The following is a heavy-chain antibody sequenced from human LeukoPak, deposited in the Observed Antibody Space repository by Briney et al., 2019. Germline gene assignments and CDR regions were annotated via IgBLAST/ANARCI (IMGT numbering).Heavy chain of an antibody. Sequence: PGGSLRLSCTASGFSFSNAWVSWVRQAPGKGLEWVGHITSKADGGTRDYAAPVKGRFTISRDDSKNTLYLQMNSLKTEDTAVYYCTTPERYYYDTSDFYGSPYWGQGTLVTVSS. CDR2: ITSKADGGTR. D-gene: IGHD3-22*01. V-gene: IGHV3-15*01. CDR1: GFSFSNAW. J-gene: IGHJ4*02. CDR3: TTPERYYYDTSDFYGSPY.